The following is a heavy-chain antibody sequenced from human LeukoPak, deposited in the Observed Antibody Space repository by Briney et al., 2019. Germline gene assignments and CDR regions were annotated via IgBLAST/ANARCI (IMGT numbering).Heavy chain of an antibody. J-gene: IGHJ4*02. CDR2: INQSGAT. Sequence: PSETLSLTCSVYGGSFSDYDWSWVRQAPGRGLQWIGEINQSGATNCDPSLKSRVTMSIDTSKSQFSLSLRSVTAADTAVYFCARYVPVKTGPTRASFDYWGQGILVTVSS. V-gene: IGHV4-34*01. CDR3: ARYVPVKTGPTRASFDY. D-gene: IGHD1-1*01. CDR1: GGSFSDYD.